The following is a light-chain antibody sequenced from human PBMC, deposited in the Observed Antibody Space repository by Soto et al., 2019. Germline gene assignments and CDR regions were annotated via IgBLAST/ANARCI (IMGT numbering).Light chain of an antibody. V-gene: IGKV4-1*01. CDR1: QSVLYSSNNKNY. J-gene: IGKJ1*01. CDR2: WAS. Sequence: DIVMTQSPDSLAVSLGERATINCKSSQSVLYSSNNKNYLAWYQQKPGQPPKLLISWASTRESGVPDRFSGSGSGTDFTLTIGSLQAEDVEVYYCQQYYSAWTFGQGTKVDIK. CDR3: QQYYSAWT.